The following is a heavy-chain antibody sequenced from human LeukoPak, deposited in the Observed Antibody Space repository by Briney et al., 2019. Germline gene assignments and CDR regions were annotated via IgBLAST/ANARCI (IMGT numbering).Heavy chain of an antibody. CDR3: ARTDSSGYYNWFDP. CDR2: IYYSGST. Sequence: KPSETLSLTCAVSGGSFSGYYWSWIRQPPGKGLEWIGYIYYSGSTNYNPSLKSRVTISVDTSKNEFSLKLSSVTAADTAVYYCARTDSSGYYNWFDPWGQGTLVTVSS. D-gene: IGHD3-22*01. CDR1: GGSFSGYY. V-gene: IGHV4-59*01. J-gene: IGHJ5*02.